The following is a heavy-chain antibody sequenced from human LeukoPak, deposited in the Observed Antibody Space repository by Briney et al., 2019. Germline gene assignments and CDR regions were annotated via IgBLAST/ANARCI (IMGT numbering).Heavy chain of an antibody. CDR1: GFTFSSYG. CDR2: ISTDGVNK. V-gene: IGHV3-30*18. Sequence: GRSLRLSCAASGFTFSSYGMHWVRQAPGMGLEWVAAISTDGVNKYYADSVKGRFTISRDNSKNTLYLQMSSLRVEDMAVYHCAKVEYYDSSGYLDYWGQGTLVTASS. D-gene: IGHD3-22*01. CDR3: AKVEYYDSSGYLDY. J-gene: IGHJ4*02.